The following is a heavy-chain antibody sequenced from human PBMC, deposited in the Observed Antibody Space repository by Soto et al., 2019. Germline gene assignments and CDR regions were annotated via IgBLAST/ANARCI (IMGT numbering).Heavy chain of an antibody. CDR1: GYTFTSYA. J-gene: IGHJ4*02. V-gene: IGHV1-3*01. D-gene: IGHD2-15*01. Sequence: QVQLVQSGAEVKKPGASVKVSCKASGYTFTSYAMHWVRQAPGQRLEWMGWINAGNGNTKYSQKFQGRVTITRDTTASTAHMELSSLRSEDTGVYYCARGPGGPGGPGDYWGQGTLVTVSS. CDR2: INAGNGNT. CDR3: ARGPGGPGGPGDY.